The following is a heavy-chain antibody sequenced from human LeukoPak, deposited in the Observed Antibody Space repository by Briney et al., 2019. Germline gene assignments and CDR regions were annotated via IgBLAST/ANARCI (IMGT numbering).Heavy chain of an antibody. V-gene: IGHV3-23*01. D-gene: IGHD3-10*01. CDR3: AKDLETISPTMD. CDR2: IGGSGKNT. CDR1: GFTFSSHA. J-gene: IGHJ4*02. Sequence: QPGGSLRLSCADSGFTFSSHAMSWVRQAPGKGLGWVSRIGGSGKNTFYADAVKGRFTISRDNSKDTLYLQMNSLRAEDTAVYYCAKDLETISPTMDWGQGTLVTVSS.